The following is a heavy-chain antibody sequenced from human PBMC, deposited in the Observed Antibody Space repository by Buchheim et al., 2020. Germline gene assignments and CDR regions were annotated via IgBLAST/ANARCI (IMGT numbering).Heavy chain of an antibody. D-gene: IGHD6-6*01. V-gene: IGHV3-11*05. J-gene: IGHJ4*02. Sequence: QVQLVESEGGLVKPGGSLRLSCAASGFTFSDYYMSWIRQAPGKGLEWVSYISSSSSYTNYADSVKGRFTISRDNSKNTLYLQMNSLGAENTAVYYCAKDYDIAARLVSHYWGQRTL. CDR2: ISSSSSYT. CDR3: AKDYDIAARLVSHY. CDR1: GFTFSDYY.